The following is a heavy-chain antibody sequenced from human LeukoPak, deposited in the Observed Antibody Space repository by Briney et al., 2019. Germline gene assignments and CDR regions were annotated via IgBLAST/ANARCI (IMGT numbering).Heavy chain of an antibody. D-gene: IGHD3-10*01. CDR2: IYYSGST. V-gene: IGHV4-39*07. CDR1: GGSISSSSYY. Sequence: SETLSLTCTVSGGSISSSSYYWGWIRQPPGKGLEWIGSIYYSGSTYYNPSLKSRVTISVDTSKNQFSLKLSSVTAADTAVFYCARMPPLMVRGVRYLDLWGRGTLVTVSS. CDR3: ARMPPLMVRGVRYLDL. J-gene: IGHJ2*01.